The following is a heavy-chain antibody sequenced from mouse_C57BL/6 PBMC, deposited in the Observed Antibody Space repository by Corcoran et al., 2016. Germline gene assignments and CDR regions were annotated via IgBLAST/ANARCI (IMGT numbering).Heavy chain of an antibody. CDR1: GYTFTDYH. Sequence: EVQLQQSGPELVKPGASVKISCKASGYTFTDYHMNWVKQSHGKSLEWIGDINPNNGGTSYNQKFKGKATLTVDKSSSTAYMELRSLTSEDSAVYYCARSRYYGSSAWFAYWGQGTLVTVSA. V-gene: IGHV1-26*01. J-gene: IGHJ3*01. CDR3: ARSRYYGSSAWFAY. D-gene: IGHD1-1*01. CDR2: INPNNGGT.